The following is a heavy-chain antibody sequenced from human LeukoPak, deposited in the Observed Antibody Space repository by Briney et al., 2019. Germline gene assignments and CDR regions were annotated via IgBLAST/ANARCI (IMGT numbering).Heavy chain of an antibody. J-gene: IGHJ6*02. CDR3: ARELRYFDWLHYYGMDV. V-gene: IGHV3-30-3*01. Sequence: GGSLRLSCAASGFTFSSYAMHWVRQAPGKGLEWVAVISYDGSNKYYADSVKGRFTISRDNSKNTLYLQMNSLRAEDTAVYYCARELRYFDWLHYYGMDVWGQGTTVTVSS. D-gene: IGHD3-9*01. CDR2: ISYDGSNK. CDR1: GFTFSSYA.